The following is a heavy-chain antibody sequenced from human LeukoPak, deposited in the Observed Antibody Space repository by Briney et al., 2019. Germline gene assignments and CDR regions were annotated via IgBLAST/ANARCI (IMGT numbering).Heavy chain of an antibody. CDR1: GFTFSTYA. CDR2: VRGSGTDT. CDR3: ARSTSSEYDIYHFDY. D-gene: IGHD3-9*01. J-gene: IGHJ4*02. V-gene: IGHV3-23*01. Sequence: GGSLRLSCVASGFTFSTYAMSWVRHAPGKGLEGVSAVRGSGTDTYYADSVKGRFTISRDNSKNTLYLQMNSLRAEDTAVYYCARSTSSEYDIYHFDYWGQGTLVTVSS.